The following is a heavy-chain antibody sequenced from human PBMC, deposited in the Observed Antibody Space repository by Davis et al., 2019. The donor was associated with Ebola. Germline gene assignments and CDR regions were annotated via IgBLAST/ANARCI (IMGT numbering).Heavy chain of an antibody. CDR3: ARRIQLWLRGYYFDY. D-gene: IGHD5-18*01. J-gene: IGHJ4*02. Sequence: GSLTLSCAVYGGSFSGYYWSWIRQPPGKGLEWIGEINHSGSTNYNPSLKSRVTISVDTSKNQFSLKLSSVTAADTAVYYCARRIQLWLRGYYFDYWGQGTLVTVSS. CDR2: INHSGST. CDR1: GGSFSGYY. V-gene: IGHV4-34*01.